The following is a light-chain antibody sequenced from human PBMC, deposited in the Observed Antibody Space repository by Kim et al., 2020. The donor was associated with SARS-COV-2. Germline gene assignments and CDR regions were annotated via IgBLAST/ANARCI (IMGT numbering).Light chain of an antibody. V-gene: IGKV1-5*03. CDR1: QSISSW. CDR3: QQYNSYSGT. Sequence: DIQMTQSPSTLSASVGDRVTITCRASQSISSWLAWYQQKPGKAPKLLIYKASSLESGVPSRSSGSGSGTEFTLTISSLQPDDFATYYCQQYNSYSGTFGGGTKVDIK. CDR2: KAS. J-gene: IGKJ4*01.